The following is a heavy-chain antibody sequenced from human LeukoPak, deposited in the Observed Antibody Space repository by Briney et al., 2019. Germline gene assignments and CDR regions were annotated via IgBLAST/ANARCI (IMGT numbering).Heavy chain of an antibody. Sequence: GGSLRLSCAASGFTVSNNYMSWVRQAPGKGLEWVSIIYSGGSTYYAGSVKGRFTISRDNSKNTLYLQMNSLRVDDTAVYYCARDPVGDDSTDYYYVWGQGTLVTASS. CDR3: ARDPVGDDSTDYYYV. V-gene: IGHV3-53*01. CDR1: GFTVSNNY. CDR2: IYSGGST. D-gene: IGHD3-22*01. J-gene: IGHJ4*02.